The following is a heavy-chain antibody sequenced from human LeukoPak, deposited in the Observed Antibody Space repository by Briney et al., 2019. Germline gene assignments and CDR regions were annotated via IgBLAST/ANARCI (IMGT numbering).Heavy chain of an antibody. J-gene: IGHJ6*02. D-gene: IGHD6-13*01. CDR2: IYYSGST. Sequence: SETLSLTCAVSGGSISSYYWSWIRQPPGKGLEWIGYIYYSGSTNYNPSLKSRVTISVDTSKNQFSLKLSSVTAADTAVYYCARDAGSSSVWDVWGQGTTVTVSS. CDR1: GGSISSYY. V-gene: IGHV4-59*01. CDR3: ARDAGSSSVWDV.